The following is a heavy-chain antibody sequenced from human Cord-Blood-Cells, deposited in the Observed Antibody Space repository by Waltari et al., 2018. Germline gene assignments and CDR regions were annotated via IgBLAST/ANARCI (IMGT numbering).Heavy chain of an antibody. V-gene: IGHV1-3*01. D-gene: IGHD2-2*01. CDR1: GYTLTSYA. CDR2: INAGNGNT. CDR3: ARDIVVVPAAMYDAFDI. Sequence: QIQLVQSGAEVKKPGDSVKVSCKASGYTLTSYALHWVRQAPGQRLEWMGWINAGNGNTKYSQKFQGRVTITRDTSASTAYIELSSLRSEDTAVYYCARDIVVVPAAMYDAFDIWGQGTMVTVSS. J-gene: IGHJ3*02.